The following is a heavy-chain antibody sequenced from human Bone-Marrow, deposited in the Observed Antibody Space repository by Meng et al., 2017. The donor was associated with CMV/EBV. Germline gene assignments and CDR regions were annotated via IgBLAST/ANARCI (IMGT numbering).Heavy chain of an antibody. CDR3: ARTYDYIWGTFPNRDFFDY. Sequence: SETLSLTCSVSRFSISSGYYWGWIRRPPGKGLEWIGTIFHTGSTKYNPSLNSRVTLLVDTSKNQFSLKLTSVTAADTAVYYCARTYDYIWGTFPNRDFFDYWGQGMLVTVSS. D-gene: IGHD3-16*01. CDR1: RFSISSGYY. V-gene: IGHV4-38-2*01. J-gene: IGHJ4*02. CDR2: IFHTGST.